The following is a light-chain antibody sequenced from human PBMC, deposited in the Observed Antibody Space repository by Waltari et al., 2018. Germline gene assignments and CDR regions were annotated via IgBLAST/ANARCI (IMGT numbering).Light chain of an antibody. CDR2: AIS. V-gene: IGKV2D-29*01. CDR3: MQTKQFPWT. CDR1: HGLLYTDGKTY. J-gene: IGKJ1*01. Sequence: DIVMTQTPVSLSVTPGQSASICCKSSHGLLYTDGKTYFYWYLQKAGDPPQLLIYAISKRFSGVPDRFSGRGSGTDVTLKISRVEAEDVGVYYCMQTKQFPWTLGQGTKVEVK.